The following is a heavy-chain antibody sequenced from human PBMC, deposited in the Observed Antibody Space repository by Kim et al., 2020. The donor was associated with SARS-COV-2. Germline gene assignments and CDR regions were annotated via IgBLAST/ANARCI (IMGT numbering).Heavy chain of an antibody. V-gene: IGHV3-23*01. Sequence: GGSLRLSCAASGFTFSSSGMTWVRQAPEKGLEWVSAITPGSTYIVYADSVKGRFTISRDDSKNTLYLQMNSLRAEDTAVYYCVHSYYDILVWGQGALVTVSS. J-gene: IGHJ4*02. CDR2: ITPGSTYI. CDR1: GFTFSSSG. CDR3: VHSYYDILV. D-gene: IGHD3-9*01.